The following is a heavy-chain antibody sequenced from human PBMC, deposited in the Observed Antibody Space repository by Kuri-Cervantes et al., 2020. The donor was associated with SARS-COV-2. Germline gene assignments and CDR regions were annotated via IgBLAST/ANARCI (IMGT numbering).Heavy chain of an antibody. Sequence: GGSLRLSCAASGFTFSSYSMNWVRQAPGKGLEWVSSISSSSSYISYADSMKGRSTISRDNAKNSLYLQMNSLRAEDTAVYYCARGNYVMYSRWPTAPSDYWGQEPWSPSPQ. CDR2: ISSSSSYI. CDR1: GFTFSSYS. V-gene: IGHV3-21*01. D-gene: IGHD3-16*01. CDR3: ARGNYVMYSRWPTAPSDY. J-gene: IGHJ4*01.